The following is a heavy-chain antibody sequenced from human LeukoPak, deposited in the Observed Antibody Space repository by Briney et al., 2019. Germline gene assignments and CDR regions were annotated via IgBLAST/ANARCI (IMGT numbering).Heavy chain of an antibody. CDR1: GYTFTSYY. Sequence: GASVKVSCKASGYTFTSYYMHWVRQAPGQGLEWMGIINPSGGSTSYAQKFQGRVTMTRDTSTSTVYMELSSLRSEDTAVYYCARSSITMIVVVITAPPDYWGQGTLDTVSS. CDR2: INPSGGST. D-gene: IGHD3-22*01. J-gene: IGHJ4*02. CDR3: ARSSITMIVVVITAPPDY. V-gene: IGHV1-46*01.